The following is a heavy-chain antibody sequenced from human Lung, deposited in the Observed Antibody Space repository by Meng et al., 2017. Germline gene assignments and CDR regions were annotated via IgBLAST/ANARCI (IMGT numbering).Heavy chain of an antibody. CDR2: INRDGTKP. Sequence: EWQVVGSRGGFVPPGGSLSLSCAASGFTLTAHWMHWVRQGPGKGLVWVSRINRDGTKPTYADSVKGRFTISRDNAKNTLYLQMNNLRAEDMAFYYCTNDRLNHWGQGALVTVSS. J-gene: IGHJ1*01. CDR1: GFTLTAHW. D-gene: IGHD1-1*01. V-gene: IGHV3-74*01. CDR3: TNDRLNH.